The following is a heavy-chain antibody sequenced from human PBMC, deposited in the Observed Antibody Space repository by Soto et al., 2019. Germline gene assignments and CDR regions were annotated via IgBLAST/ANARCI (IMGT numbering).Heavy chain of an antibody. CDR2: IFGGNENT. D-gene: IGHD5-18*01. CDR1: RNTFPSYF. J-gene: IGHJ4*02. Sequence: AKATCKHSRNTFPSYFLHWVRQEKGKRLEWMGWIFGGNENTKYSQKVQDRFTITRGTPASTVYMGLNSLTSEDTAVYYCARGLGGARNTALGYWGKGTQVTVSA. CDR3: ARGLGGARNTALGY. V-gene: IGHV1-3*01.